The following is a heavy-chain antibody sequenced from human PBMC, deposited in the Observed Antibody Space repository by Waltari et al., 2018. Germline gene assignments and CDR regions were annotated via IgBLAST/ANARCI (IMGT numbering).Heavy chain of an antibody. D-gene: IGHD5-18*01. V-gene: IGHV3-48*01. CDR3: ARGRGYSYGYTDY. J-gene: IGHJ4*02. CDR1: GFTFSIYC. Sequence: EVQLVESGGGLVQPGGSLRLACAAPGFTFSIYCLNWVRQAPGKGLEWVSYISSSGNTIDYADSVKGRFTISRDNAKNSLYLQMNSLRAEDTAVYYCARGRGYSYGYTDYWGQGTLVTVSS. CDR2: ISSSGNTI.